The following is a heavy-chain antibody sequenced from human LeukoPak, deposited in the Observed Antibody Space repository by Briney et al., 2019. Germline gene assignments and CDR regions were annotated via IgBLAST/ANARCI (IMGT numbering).Heavy chain of an antibody. V-gene: IGHV3-23*01. J-gene: IGHJ5*02. D-gene: IGHD2-21*02. CDR1: GFSFSNYV. CDR3: AKGQHIVVVTARDWFDP. CDR2: ISASGLTT. Sequence: GGSLRLSCAASGFSFSNYVMCWVRQAPGKGLESVSAISASGLTTYYADSVKGRFTISRDNSKNTLYLQMNSLRAEDTAVYYCAKGQHIVVVTARDWFDPWGQGTLVTVSS.